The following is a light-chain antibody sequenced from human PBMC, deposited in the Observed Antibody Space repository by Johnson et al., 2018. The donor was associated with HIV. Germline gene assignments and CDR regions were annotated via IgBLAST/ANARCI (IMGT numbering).Light chain of an antibody. J-gene: IGLJ1*01. V-gene: IGLV1-51*01. CDR1: NSNIGNNY. CDR2: DNN. CDR3: GTWDSSLSAYV. Sequence: QSVLTQPPSVSAAPGQKVTISCSGSNSNIGNNYVSWYQQFPGTAPKLLIHDNNKRPSGIPDRSSGSKSGTSATLGITGLQTGDEADYYCGTWDSSLSAYVFGTGTKVTVL.